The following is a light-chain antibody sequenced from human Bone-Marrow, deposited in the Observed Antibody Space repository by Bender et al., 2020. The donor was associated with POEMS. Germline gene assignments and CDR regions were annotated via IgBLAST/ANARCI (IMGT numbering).Light chain of an antibody. J-gene: IGLJ1*01. CDR1: SSDVGYYNF. CDR3: GSYTSTGTYV. Sequence: QSALTQPASVSGSPGQSVTISCTGTSSDVGYYNFVSWYQQHPGKAPKLMIYDVSNRPSGVPDRFSGSKSGNPASLTVSGLQADDEADFYCGSYTSTGTYVFGTGTKVTVL. V-gene: IGLV2-11*01. CDR2: DVS.